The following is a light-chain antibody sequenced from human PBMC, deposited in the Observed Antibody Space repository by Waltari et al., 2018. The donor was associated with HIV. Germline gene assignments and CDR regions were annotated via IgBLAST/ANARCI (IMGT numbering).Light chain of an antibody. CDR1: SGSIASKY. CDR2: EDV. J-gene: IGLJ2*01. Sequence: NFILPQPHSVSQSPGKPVTISCTRNSGSIASKYVQCFLQRPASPPFTLIFEDVRRPSGVPDRFFGSIYRPPNSASLPFSARRSEDESEHYCQSFQTDNHVIFGGEPELTVL. V-gene: IGLV6-57*01. CDR3: QSFQTDNHVI.